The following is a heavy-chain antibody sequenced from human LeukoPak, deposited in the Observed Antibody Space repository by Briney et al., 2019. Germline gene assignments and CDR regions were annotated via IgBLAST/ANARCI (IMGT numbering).Heavy chain of an antibody. CDR2: ISYHGSVD. CDR1: GFTFSNFG. V-gene: IGHV3-30*18. CDR3: AKEGASYDNVWRSDFDS. J-gene: IGHJ4*02. D-gene: IGHD3-16*01. Sequence: GGSLRLSCAASGFTFSNFGMRWVRQAPGKGLEWVAVISYHGSVDYYADYVKGRLTISRDNSKNMLYLEINSLRSEDTAVYYCAKEGASYDNVWRSDFDSWGQGTLVTVSS.